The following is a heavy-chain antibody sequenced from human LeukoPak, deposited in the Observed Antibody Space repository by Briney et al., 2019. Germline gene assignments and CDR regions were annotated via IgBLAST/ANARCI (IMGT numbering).Heavy chain of an antibody. CDR2: ISYDGSNK. CDR3: AKDDRYGDYYYQTPVVSY. V-gene: IGHV3-30*18. J-gene: IGHJ4*02. CDR1: GFTFSSYG. Sequence: PGGSLRLSCAASGFTFSSYGMHWVRQAPGKGLEWVAVISYDGSNKYYADSVKGRFAISRDNSKNTLYLQMNSLRAEDTAVYYCAKDDRYGDYYYQTPVVSYWGQGTLVTVSS. D-gene: IGHD4-17*01.